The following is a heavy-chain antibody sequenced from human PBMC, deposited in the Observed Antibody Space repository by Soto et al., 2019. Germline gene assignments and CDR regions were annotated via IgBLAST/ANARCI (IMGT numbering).Heavy chain of an antibody. CDR1: GSRLSSYY. D-gene: IGHD5-18*01. J-gene: IGHJ4*02. CDR2: IYYTGTT. CDR3: ARRYGSCLDY. V-gene: IGHV4-59*08. Sequence: SETLSLTCTVSGSRLSSYYWSWFRQPPGQGLEWVGYIYYTGTTTYNPSLKSRVTISVDASKSQFSLKLSSVTAADTAVYYCARRYGSCLDYWGQGTLVT.